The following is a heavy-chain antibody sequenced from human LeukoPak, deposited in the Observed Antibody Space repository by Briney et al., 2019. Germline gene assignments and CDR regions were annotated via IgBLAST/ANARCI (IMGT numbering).Heavy chain of an antibody. V-gene: IGHV3-7*01. D-gene: IGHD5-18*01. J-gene: IGHJ4*02. CDR1: RFTFSSYC. CDR3: ARDRTRGGYSYGYLGY. CDR2: IKKDGREK. Sequence: QAGQSLRLSCAASRFTFSSYCMRWVRPAQGRVRGWVAKIKKDGREKYYVDSVKGRFTISRDNAKNSLYLQMNSLRAEDTAVYYCARDRTRGGYSYGYLGYWGQGTLVTVSS.